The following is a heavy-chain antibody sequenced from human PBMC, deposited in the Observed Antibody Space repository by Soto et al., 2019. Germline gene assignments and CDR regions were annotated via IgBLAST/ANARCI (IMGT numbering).Heavy chain of an antibody. J-gene: IGHJ5*02. V-gene: IGHV3-9*01. CDR1: GYTFDDYA. CDR3: AKGGSGTLITTAGTDNRFDP. D-gene: IGHD6-13*01. CDR2: ISWSGGHI. Sequence: EVQLVESGGGLVQPGRSLRLSCAAAGYTFDDYAMYWVRQAPGRGLEWVSAISWSGGHIAYADSVKGRFTISRDNAKSFLYLQVNSLRVEDSALYYCAKGGSGTLITTAGTDNRFDPWGQGTLVTVSS.